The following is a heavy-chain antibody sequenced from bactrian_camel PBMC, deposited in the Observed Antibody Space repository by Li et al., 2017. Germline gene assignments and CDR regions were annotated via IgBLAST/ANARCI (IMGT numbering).Heavy chain of an antibody. CDR3: APDPRGSGY. J-gene: IGHJ4*01. V-gene: IGHV3S40*01. D-gene: IGHD3*01. CDR1: GFIFRDHY. CDR2: ITSSGSTT. Sequence: VQLVESGGGLVQFGGSLRLSCAASGFIFRDHYMNWVRQAPGKGLEWVSLITSSGSTTYYADSVKGRFTISRDNARNTVYLQLNSPKTEDMARYYCAPDPRGSGYWGQGTQVTVS.